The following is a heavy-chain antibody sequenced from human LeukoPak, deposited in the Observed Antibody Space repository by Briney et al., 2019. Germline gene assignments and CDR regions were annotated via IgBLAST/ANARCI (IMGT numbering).Heavy chain of an antibody. CDR2: ISYDGSNK. V-gene: IGHV3-30-3*02. CDR3: AKPRGGYYFDY. CDR1: GFTFSSYA. D-gene: IGHD3-3*01. J-gene: IGHJ4*02. Sequence: GRSLRLSCAASGFTFSSYAMHWVRQAPGKGLEWMAIISYDGSNKYYADSVKGRFTISRDNSKNTLYLQMNSLRAEDTAVYYCAKPRGGYYFDYWGQGTLVTVSS.